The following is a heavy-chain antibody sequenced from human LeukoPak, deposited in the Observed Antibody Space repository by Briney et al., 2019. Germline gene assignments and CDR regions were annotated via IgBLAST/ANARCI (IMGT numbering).Heavy chain of an antibody. CDR1: GFTFSTYA. J-gene: IGHJ6*02. V-gene: IGHV3-30*04. Sequence: GGSLRLSCAASGFTFSTYAMHWVRQAPGKGLDWVAVISYDGSNKYYADSVKGRFPISRDNSNNTLFLQMNSLTGDDTAVYYCAKRGGHGSGMDVWGQGTTVIVSS. D-gene: IGHD6-25*01. CDR2: ISYDGSNK. CDR3: AKRGGHGSGMDV.